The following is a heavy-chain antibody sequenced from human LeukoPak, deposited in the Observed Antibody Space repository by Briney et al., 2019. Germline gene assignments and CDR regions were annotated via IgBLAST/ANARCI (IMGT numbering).Heavy chain of an antibody. J-gene: IGHJ3*02. CDR3: ARHPISLRYCSGGSCQNLPFDI. Sequence: HGESLKISCKGSGYSFTSYWIGWVRQMPGKGLEWMGIIYPGDSDTRYSPSFQGQVTISADKSISTAYLQWSSLKASDTAMYYCARHPISLRYCSGGSCQNLPFDIWGQGTMVTVSS. V-gene: IGHV5-51*01. CDR2: IYPGDSDT. CDR1: GYSFTSYW. D-gene: IGHD2-15*01.